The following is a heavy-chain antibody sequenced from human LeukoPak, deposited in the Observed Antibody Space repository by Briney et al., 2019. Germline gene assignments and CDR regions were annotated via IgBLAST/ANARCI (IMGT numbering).Heavy chain of an antibody. Sequence: ASVRVSCKASGYNFISYGLTWVRQAPGQGLEWMGWISTYDGNTYYSQTFQGRVTMTTDTSTSTAYMELRSLRSDDTAVYYCARDQLDWYFDLWGRGTLVTVSS. CDR3: ARDQLDWYFDL. CDR2: ISTYDGNT. J-gene: IGHJ2*01. V-gene: IGHV1-18*01. CDR1: GYNFISYG. D-gene: IGHD2-2*03.